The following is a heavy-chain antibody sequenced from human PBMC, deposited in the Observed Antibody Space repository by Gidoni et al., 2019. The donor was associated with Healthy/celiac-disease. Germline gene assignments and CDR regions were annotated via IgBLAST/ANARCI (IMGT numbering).Heavy chain of an antibody. J-gene: IGHJ4*02. CDR1: GYTFTSYG. CDR2: ISAYHGNT. Sequence: QVQLVQSGAEVKKPGASVKVSCKASGYTFTSYGISWVRQAPGQGLEGMGWISAYHGNTNYAQKLQGRVTMTTDTSTSTAYMEMRSLRSDDTAVYYCAREGIAAAGFGLEEVDYWGQGTLVTVSS. V-gene: IGHV1-18*04. D-gene: IGHD6-13*01. CDR3: AREGIAAAGFGLEEVDY.